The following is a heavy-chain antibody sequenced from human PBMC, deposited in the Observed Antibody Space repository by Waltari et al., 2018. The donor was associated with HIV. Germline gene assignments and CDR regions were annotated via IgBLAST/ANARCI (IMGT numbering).Heavy chain of an antibody. V-gene: IGHV4-38-2*02. Sequence: VQLQESGPGLVKPSETLSLTCVVSGYSISSGYYWGWIRHPPGKGLEWIGRIYYGGGTYYNPSLKSRVTISVDTSKNQFSLKLSSVTAADTAVYYCAREGWAATGDYWGQGTLVTVSS. CDR1: GYSISSGYY. J-gene: IGHJ4*02. CDR2: IYYGGGT. D-gene: IGHD6-13*01. CDR3: AREGWAATGDY.